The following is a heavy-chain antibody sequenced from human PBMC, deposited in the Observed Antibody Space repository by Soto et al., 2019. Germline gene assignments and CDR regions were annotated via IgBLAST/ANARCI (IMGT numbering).Heavy chain of an antibody. Sequence: QVQLVQSGAEVKKPGSSVKVSCTASGGTFSSYIISWVRQAPGQGLEWMGRILPILGIANYAQKFQGRVTITADKSTSTAYMELSSLRSEDTAVYYCANKDYDSSEYYYYGMDVWGQGTTVTGSS. J-gene: IGHJ6*02. V-gene: IGHV1-69*02. CDR2: ILPILGIA. CDR3: ANKDYDSSEYYYYGMDV. D-gene: IGHD3-22*01. CDR1: GGTFSSYI.